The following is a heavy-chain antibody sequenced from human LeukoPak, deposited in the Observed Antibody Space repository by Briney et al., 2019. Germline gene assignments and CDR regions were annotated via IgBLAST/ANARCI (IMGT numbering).Heavy chain of an antibody. V-gene: IGHV4-59*08. Sequence: SETLSLTCTAACSSISSDNWSWIRQPPGKGLEWTGYIYYSGSTNYNPSLKSRVTISVGTSKNQFSLQLTSLTAADTAVYYCARLPLRSHFDYWGQGTLVTVSS. J-gene: IGHJ4*02. CDR1: CSSISSDN. CDR2: IYYSGST. CDR3: ARLPLRSHFDY.